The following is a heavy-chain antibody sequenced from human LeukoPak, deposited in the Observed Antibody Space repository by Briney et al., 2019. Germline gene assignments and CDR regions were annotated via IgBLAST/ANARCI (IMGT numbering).Heavy chain of an antibody. CDR1: GFTFSSYS. J-gene: IGHJ4*02. Sequence: GSLRLSCAASGFTFSSYSMNWVRQAPGKGLEWVSSISSSSSYIYYADSVKGRFTISRDNAKNSLYLQMNSLRAEDTAVYYCARDRAVGSGSYYNYFDYWGQGTLSPSPQ. D-gene: IGHD3-10*01. CDR2: ISSSSSYI. V-gene: IGHV3-21*04. CDR3: ARDRAVGSGSYYNYFDY.